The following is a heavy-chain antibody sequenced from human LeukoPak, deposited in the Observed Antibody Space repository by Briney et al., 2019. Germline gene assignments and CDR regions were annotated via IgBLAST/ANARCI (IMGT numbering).Heavy chain of an antibody. CDR2: IYYSGST. D-gene: IGHD1-26*01. CDR1: GGSISSYY. J-gene: IGHJ6*03. CDR3: ARGDKEWELLTWYYYMDV. V-gene: IGHV4-59*01. Sequence: PSETLSLTCTVSGGSISSYYWSWIRQPPGKGLEWIGYIYYSGSTNYNPSLKSRVTISVDTSKNQFSLKLSSVTAADTAVYYCARGDKEWELLTWYYYMDVWGKGTTVTVSS.